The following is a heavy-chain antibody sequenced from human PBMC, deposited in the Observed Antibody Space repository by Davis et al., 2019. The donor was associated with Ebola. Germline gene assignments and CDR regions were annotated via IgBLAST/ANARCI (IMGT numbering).Heavy chain of an antibody. Sequence: ASVKVSCKASGYTFTNYGITWVRQAPGQGLEWMGWINPHNGNTNYAQNVQGRVIMTSDTATTTAYMEVGSLESDDTDGYYCARAQFPTTSDHWGQGTLVTVSS. V-gene: IGHV1-18*04. J-gene: IGHJ4*02. D-gene: IGHD1-1*01. CDR3: ARAQFPTTSDH. CDR1: GYTFTNYG. CDR2: INPHNGNT.